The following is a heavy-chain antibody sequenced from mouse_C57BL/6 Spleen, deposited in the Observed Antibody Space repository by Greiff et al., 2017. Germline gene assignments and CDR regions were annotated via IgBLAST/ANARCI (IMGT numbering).Heavy chain of an antibody. CDR2: ISSGGSYT. J-gene: IGHJ1*03. CDR3: ARPYGSSCGYFDV. Sequence: EVKVVESGGDLVKPGGSLKLSCAASGFTFSSYGMSWVRQTPDKRLEWVATISSGGSYTYYPDSVKGRFTISRDNAKNTLYLQMSSLKSEDTAMYYCARPYGSSCGYFDVWGTGTTVTVSS. V-gene: IGHV5-6*01. CDR1: GFTFSSYG. D-gene: IGHD1-1*01.